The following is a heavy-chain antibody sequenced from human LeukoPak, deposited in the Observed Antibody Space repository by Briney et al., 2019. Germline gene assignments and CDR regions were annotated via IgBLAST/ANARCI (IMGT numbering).Heavy chain of an antibody. V-gene: IGHV4-34*01. CDR1: GGSFSGYY. D-gene: IGHD2-15*01. J-gene: IGHJ4*02. CDR3: ARGSRGWFRSVFDY. Sequence: SETLSLTCAVHGGSFSGYYWSWIRQPPGKGPGWIGEINHRGSTNYNPSLKRRATLSVDTSKNQFSRKLSSVTAADTAVYYSARGSRGWFRSVFDYWGQGTLVTVSS. CDR2: INHRGST.